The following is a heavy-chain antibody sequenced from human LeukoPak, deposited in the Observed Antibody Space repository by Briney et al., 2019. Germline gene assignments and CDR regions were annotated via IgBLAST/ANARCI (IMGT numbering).Heavy chain of an antibody. J-gene: IGHJ3*02. Sequence: ASVKVSCKASGYTFTGSYMHWVRQAPGQGLEWMGWINPNIGGTNDAQKFQGRVTMTRDTSISTAYMELSRLRSDDTAVYYCARENIAVADAFDIWGQGTMVTVSS. CDR2: INPNIGGT. D-gene: IGHD6-19*01. V-gene: IGHV1-2*02. CDR3: ARENIAVADAFDI. CDR1: GYTFTGSY.